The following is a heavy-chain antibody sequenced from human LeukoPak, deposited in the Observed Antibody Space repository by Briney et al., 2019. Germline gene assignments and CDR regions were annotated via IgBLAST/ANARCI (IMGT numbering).Heavy chain of an antibody. Sequence: GASVKVSCKASGYTFTGYHMHWVRQAPGQGLEWMGWINPNSGGTNYAQKFQGRVTMTRDTSISTAYMELSRLRSDDTAVYYCARSEYQLRRQDAFDIWGQGTMVTVSS. J-gene: IGHJ3*02. D-gene: IGHD2-2*01. V-gene: IGHV1-2*02. CDR2: INPNSGGT. CDR3: ARSEYQLRRQDAFDI. CDR1: GYTFTGYH.